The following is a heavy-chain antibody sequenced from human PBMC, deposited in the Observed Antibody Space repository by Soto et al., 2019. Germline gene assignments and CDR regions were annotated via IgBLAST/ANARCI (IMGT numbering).Heavy chain of an antibody. Sequence: SETPSLTCTVSGGSISSSSYYWGWIRQPPGKGLEWIGSIYYSWSTYYNPSLKSRVTISVDTSKNQFALKLSSVTAADTAVYYCARLPDYGDNPFDYWGQGTLVTVSS. CDR1: GGSISSSSYY. J-gene: IGHJ4*02. D-gene: IGHD4-17*01. V-gene: IGHV4-39*01. CDR3: ARLPDYGDNPFDY. CDR2: IYYSWST.